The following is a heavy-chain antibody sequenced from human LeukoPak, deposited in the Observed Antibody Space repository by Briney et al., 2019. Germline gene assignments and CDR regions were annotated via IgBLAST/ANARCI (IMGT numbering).Heavy chain of an antibody. CDR3: ARHGSVSSGALV. CDR1: GGPISDCY. D-gene: IGHD3-22*01. CDR2: IFYSGST. Sequence: SETLSLPCTVSGGPISDCYWSWIRQPPGKGLEWIGYIFYSGSTNYNPSLKSRVTISVGTSKNQFSLKLSSVTAADTAVYYCARHGSVSSGALVWGQGTLVNVSS. V-gene: IGHV4-59*08. J-gene: IGHJ4*02.